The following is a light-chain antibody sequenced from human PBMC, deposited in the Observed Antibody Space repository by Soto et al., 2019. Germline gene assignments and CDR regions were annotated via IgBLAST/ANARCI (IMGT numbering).Light chain of an antibody. CDR3: QQYNYWPPMYT. J-gene: IGKJ2*01. CDR1: QTFITN. CDR2: GVS. V-gene: IGKV3-15*01. Sequence: EIVMTQSPATLSVSPGEGATLSCRASQTFITNLAWYQQKAGQAPKLLIYGVSTRATGIPARFSGSGSGTEFTLTISSLQSDDFAVYFCQQYNYWPPMYTFGQGTKLEIK.